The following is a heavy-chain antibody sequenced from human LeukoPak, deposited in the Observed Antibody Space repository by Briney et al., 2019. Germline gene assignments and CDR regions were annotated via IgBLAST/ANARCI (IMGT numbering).Heavy chain of an antibody. Sequence: GGSLRLSCVASGFTFSSYWMIWVRQAPGKGLEGVANIKQDGSEKYYVDSVKGRFTISRDNAKNSLYLQMNSLRAEDTAVYYCARDGSGSYSYYYYYGMDVWGQGTTVTVSS. CDR2: IKQDGSEK. CDR3: ARDGSGSYSYYYYYGMDV. CDR1: GFTFSSYW. D-gene: IGHD3-10*01. V-gene: IGHV3-7*01. J-gene: IGHJ6*02.